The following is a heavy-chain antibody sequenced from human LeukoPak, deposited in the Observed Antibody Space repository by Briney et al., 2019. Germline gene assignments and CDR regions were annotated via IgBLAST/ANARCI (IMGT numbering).Heavy chain of an antibody. Sequence: GASVKVSCKASGYTFTGYYIHWVRQAPGQGLEWMGWINPSGGGTKYAQKFQGRVTMTRDTSISTAYMELSTLTSDDTAVYFCARRYCSGGSCYPDYWGQGTLVTVSS. CDR3: ARRYCSGGSCYPDY. D-gene: IGHD2-15*01. CDR1: GYTFTGYY. J-gene: IGHJ4*02. V-gene: IGHV1-2*02. CDR2: INPSGGGT.